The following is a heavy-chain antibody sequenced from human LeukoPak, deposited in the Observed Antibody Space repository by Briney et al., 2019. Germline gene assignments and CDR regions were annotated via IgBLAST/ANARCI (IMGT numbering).Heavy chain of an antibody. J-gene: IGHJ4*02. CDR3: ARVGRSGGVFDS. D-gene: IGHD3-10*01. V-gene: IGHV3-11*04. CDR2: ISNSGSTM. Sequence: GGSLRLSCAASAFIFNNYYMNWIRQAPEKGLECVSYISNSGSTMFYADSVKGRFTISRDNAKNSLYLQMNSLRAEDTAVYYCARVGRSGGVFDSWGQGTLVTVSS. CDR1: AFIFNNYY.